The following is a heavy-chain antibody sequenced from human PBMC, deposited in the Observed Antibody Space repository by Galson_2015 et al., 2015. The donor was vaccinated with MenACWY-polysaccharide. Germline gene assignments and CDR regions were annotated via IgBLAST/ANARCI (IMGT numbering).Heavy chain of an antibody. J-gene: IGHJ3*02. Sequence: SLRLSCAASGFAFSGYTINWVRQAPGKGLEWVSSITSDSSYTYYVHSVEGRFTMSRDNAKNSLYLHMNSLRAEDTAVYYCAGEGAVDCFGGSCYADVLHIWGQGTLVIVSS. V-gene: IGHV3-21*03. CDR3: AGEGAVDCFGGSCYADVLHI. D-gene: IGHD2-15*01. CDR2: ITSDSSYT. CDR1: GFAFSGYT.